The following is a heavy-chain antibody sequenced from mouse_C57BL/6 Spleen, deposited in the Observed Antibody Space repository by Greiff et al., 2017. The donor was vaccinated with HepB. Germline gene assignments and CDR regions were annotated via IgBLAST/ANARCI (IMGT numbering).Heavy chain of an antibody. CDR2: INPNNGGT. Sequence: VHVKQSGPELVKPGASVKIPCKASGYTFTDYNMDWVKQSHGKSLEWIGDINPNNGGTIYNQKFKGKATLTVDKSSSTAYMELRSLTSEDTAVYYCARSYYGSSPPFAYWGQGTLVTVSA. V-gene: IGHV1-18*01. D-gene: IGHD1-1*01. CDR1: GYTFTDYN. J-gene: IGHJ3*01. CDR3: ARSYYGSSPPFAY.